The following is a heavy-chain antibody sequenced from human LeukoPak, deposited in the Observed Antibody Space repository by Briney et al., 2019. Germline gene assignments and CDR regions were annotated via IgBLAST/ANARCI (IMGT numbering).Heavy chain of an antibody. CDR2: ISGNGGNT. CDR1: GFTFTNYA. Sequence: GGSLRLSCAASGFTFTNYAMSWVRQAPGKGLEWVSVISGNGGNTYYADSVKGRFTISRDNSKNTLYLQMNSLRAEDTAVYYCARERVVVVPAAMSFRYYYYGMDVWGQGTTVTVSS. J-gene: IGHJ6*02. CDR3: ARERVVVVPAAMSFRYYYYGMDV. V-gene: IGHV3-23*01. D-gene: IGHD2-2*01.